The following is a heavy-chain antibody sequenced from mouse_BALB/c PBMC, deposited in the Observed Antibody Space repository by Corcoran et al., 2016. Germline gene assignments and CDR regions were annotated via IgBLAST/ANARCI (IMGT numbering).Heavy chain of an antibody. CDR2: IKPYNDGT. J-gene: IGHJ4*01. Sequence: EVQLQQSGPELVKPGASVKMSCKASGYTFTSYYMHWVRQTPGQGLEWMGYIKPYNDGTKYNEKFKGKATLTSDKSSSTAYMELRSLTSEDSADYYCARGTSGYRDYYAMDSWGQGTSFTVS. D-gene: IGHD3-1*01. V-gene: IGHV1S136*01. CDR1: GYTFTSYY. CDR3: ARGTSGYRDYYAMDS.